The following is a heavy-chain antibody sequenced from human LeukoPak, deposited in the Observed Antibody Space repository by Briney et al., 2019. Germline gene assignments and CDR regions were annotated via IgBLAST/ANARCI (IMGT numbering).Heavy chain of an antibody. D-gene: IGHD4-17*01. CDR1: GYTFTGYY. Sequence: ASVKVSCKASGYTFTGYYMHWVRQAPGQGLEWMGWINPNSGGTNYAQKFQGRVTMTRDTSISTAYMELSRLRGDDTAMYYCATEADDGTYGGWFDPWGQGTQVTVSS. CDR3: ATEADDGTYGGWFDP. V-gene: IGHV1-2*02. J-gene: IGHJ5*02. CDR2: INPNSGGT.